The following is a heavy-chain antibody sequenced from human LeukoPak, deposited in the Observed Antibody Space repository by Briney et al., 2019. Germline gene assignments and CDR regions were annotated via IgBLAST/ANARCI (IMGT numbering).Heavy chain of an antibody. CDR2: ISGSGGST. Sequence: GGPLRLSCAASGFTFSSYAMSWVRQAPGKGLEWVSAISGSGGSTYYADSVKGRFTISRDNSKNTLYLQMNSLRAEDTAVYYCAKNRLVRGTYYFDYWGQGTLVTVSS. J-gene: IGHJ4*02. CDR1: GFTFSSYA. D-gene: IGHD3-10*01. V-gene: IGHV3-23*01. CDR3: AKNRLVRGTYYFDY.